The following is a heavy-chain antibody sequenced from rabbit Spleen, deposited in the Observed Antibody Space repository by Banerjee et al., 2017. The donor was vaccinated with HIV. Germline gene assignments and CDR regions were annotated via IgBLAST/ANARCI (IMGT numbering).Heavy chain of an antibody. J-gene: IGHJ4*01. CDR3: AREWTSSTPATNL. CDR2: IYIGNGST. Sequence: QSLEESGGDLVTPGASLTLTCTASGFSVSSFYYMCWVRQAPGKGLEWIACIYIGNGSTYYATWAKGRFTISKTSSTTVTLQMTSLTAADTATYFCAREWTSSTPATNLWGPGTLVTVS. CDR1: GFSVSSFYY. V-gene: IGHV1S40*01. D-gene: IGHD3-1*01.